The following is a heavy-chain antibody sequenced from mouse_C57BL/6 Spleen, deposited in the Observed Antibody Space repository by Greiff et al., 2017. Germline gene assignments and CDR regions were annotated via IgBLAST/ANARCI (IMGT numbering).Heavy chain of an antibody. J-gene: IGHJ2*01. CDR3: ARSSAYDDGDY. Sequence: QVQLQQSGAELVKPGASVKISCKASGYAFSSYWMHWVKQRPGQGLEWIGRIYPGVGDTNYNGKFKGKDTLTADKSSSTAYMQLSSLTSEDSAVFVCARSSAYDDGDYGGQGTTLTVSS. CDR1: GYAFSSYW. V-gene: IGHV1-80*01. CDR2: IYPGVGDT. D-gene: IGHD2-4*01.